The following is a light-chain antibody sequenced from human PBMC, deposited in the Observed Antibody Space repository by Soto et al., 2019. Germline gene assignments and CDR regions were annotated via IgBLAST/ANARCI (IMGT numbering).Light chain of an antibody. CDR2: DAS. CDR3: QQYNSYSLT. V-gene: IGKV1-5*01. J-gene: IGKJ1*01. CDR1: QSISIW. Sequence: GDRVTITCRASQSISIWLAWYQQKPGKAPKLLIYDASSLESGVPSRFSGSGSGTEFTLTISSLQPDDFATYYCQQYNSYSLTFGQGTKVEIK.